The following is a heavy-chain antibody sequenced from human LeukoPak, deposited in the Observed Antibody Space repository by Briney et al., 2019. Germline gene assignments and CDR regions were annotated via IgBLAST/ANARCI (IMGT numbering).Heavy chain of an antibody. CDR3: ASVSYDSSGYYTGFDY. J-gene: IGHJ4*02. V-gene: IGHV4-34*01. CDR1: GGSFSGYY. CDR2: INDSGST. D-gene: IGHD3-22*01. Sequence: PSETLSLTCAVDGGSFSGYYWSWVRQPPGKGLEWLGEINDSGSTNYTPSLKCRVTISVDTSKLQFSLKLSSVTAADTAVYYCASVSYDSSGYYTGFDYWGQGTLVTVSS.